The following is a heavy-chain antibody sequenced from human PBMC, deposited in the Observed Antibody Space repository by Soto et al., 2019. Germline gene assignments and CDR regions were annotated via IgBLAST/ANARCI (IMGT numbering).Heavy chain of an antibody. CDR2: INHSGST. Sequence: SPTLSLTCAVYGGSFSGYYWSWIRQPPGKGLEWIGEINHSGSTNYNPSLKSRVTISVDTSKNQFSLKLSAVTAADTAVYYCARGRHYYGSGTRFDPCGEGTLVTVSS. CDR3: ARGRHYYGSGTRFDP. J-gene: IGHJ5*02. V-gene: IGHV4-34*01. CDR1: GGSFSGYY. D-gene: IGHD3-10*01.